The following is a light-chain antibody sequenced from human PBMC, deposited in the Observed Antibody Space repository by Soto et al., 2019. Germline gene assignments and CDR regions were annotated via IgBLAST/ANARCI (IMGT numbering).Light chain of an antibody. V-gene: IGLV2-14*03. J-gene: IGLJ2*01. CDR1: TSDVGGYDY. CDR2: DVS. CDR3: SSYTSSTTVV. Sequence: QSALTQPASVSGSPGQSITISCTGTTSDVGGYDYVSWFQHHPGKAPKLMIYDVSYRPSGVSNRFSGSKSGNTASLTISGLQAEDEADYYCSSYTSSTTVVFGGGTKVTVL.